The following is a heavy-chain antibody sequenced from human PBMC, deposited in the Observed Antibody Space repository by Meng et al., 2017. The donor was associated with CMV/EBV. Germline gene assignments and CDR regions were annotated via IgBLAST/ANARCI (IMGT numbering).Heavy chain of an antibody. CDR1: GFTFSCYA. Sequence: GESLMISCEASGFTFSCYAMHWVRQAPGTGLEWVAVLSYDGSNNYYPDSVKGRFTNSRDKSNDTLYLHMNSLRAEDTAVYYCARDLCGYCSCAPIDPWGQGTLVTVSS. V-gene: IGHV3-30-3*01. CDR2: LSYDGSNN. CDR3: ARDLCGYCSCAPIDP. J-gene: IGHJ5*02. D-gene: IGHD2-15*01.